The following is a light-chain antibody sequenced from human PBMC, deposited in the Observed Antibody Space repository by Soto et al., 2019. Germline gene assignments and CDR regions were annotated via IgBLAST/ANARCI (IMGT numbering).Light chain of an antibody. J-gene: IGKJ2*01. CDR3: QQYNTYS. V-gene: IGKV1-5*03. CDR2: STS. CDR1: QSLNSW. Sequence: DIQMTQSPSTLSASVGDRVSITCRASQSLNSWLAWYQQKPGKAPKLLIYSTSSLESGVPSRFSGSGSGTEFTLTISNLQPDDFATYYCQQYNTYSFGQGTKVDIK.